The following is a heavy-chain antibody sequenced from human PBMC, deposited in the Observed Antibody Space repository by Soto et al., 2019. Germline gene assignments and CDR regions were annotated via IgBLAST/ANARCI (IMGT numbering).Heavy chain of an antibody. CDR2: ISYTGSTI. CDR3: ARGLRNYYDRSGLHY. CDR1: EFTFSNYE. D-gene: IGHD3-22*01. V-gene: IGHV3-48*03. J-gene: IGHJ4*02. Sequence: GGSLRLSCVGSEFTFSNYEMNWVRQAPGKGLEWVSYISYTGSTIYNADSVRGRFTISRDNSKNSLYLQMNSLRAEDTAVYYCARGLRNYYDRSGLHYWGQGTLVTVSS.